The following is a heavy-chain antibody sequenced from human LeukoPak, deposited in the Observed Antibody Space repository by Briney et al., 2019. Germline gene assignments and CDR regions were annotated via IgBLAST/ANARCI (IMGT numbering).Heavy chain of an antibody. CDR1: GFTVSSYG. Sequence: GGSLRLSCAASGFTVSSYGMHWVRQAPGNGLEGVAVISYDGSNKYYAASVKGRFTISRDNSKNTQFLEMNSLRDDDTAVYYCAKEGTWGNWYFDLWGRGTLVTVSS. CDR2: ISYDGSNK. CDR3: AKEGTWGNWYFDL. J-gene: IGHJ2*01. D-gene: IGHD3-16*01. V-gene: IGHV3-30*18.